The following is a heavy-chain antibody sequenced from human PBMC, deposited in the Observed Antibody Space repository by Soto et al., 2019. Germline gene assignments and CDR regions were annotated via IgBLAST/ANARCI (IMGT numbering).Heavy chain of an antibody. CDR1: GWTFSSYA. Sequence: AASVNGSFKAAGWTFSSYASSWVRQTPGQGLEWMGGIIPIFGTANYAQKFQGRVTITADESTSTAYMELSSLRSEDTAVYYCARESTTGTLYFDYWGQGTLVTVYS. V-gene: IGHV1-69*13. CDR2: IIPIFGTA. CDR3: ARESTTGTLYFDY. J-gene: IGHJ4*02. D-gene: IGHD1-1*01.